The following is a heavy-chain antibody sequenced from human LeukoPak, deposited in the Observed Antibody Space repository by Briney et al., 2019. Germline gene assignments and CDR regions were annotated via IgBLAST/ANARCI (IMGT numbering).Heavy chain of an antibody. CDR1: GFTVSSNY. V-gene: IGHV4-38-2*01. CDR2: IYHSGST. CDR3: ARGAVTDY. D-gene: IGHD4-17*01. Sequence: GSLRLSCAASGFTVSSNYMSWIRQPPGKGLEWIGSIYHSGSTYYNPSLKSRVTISVDTSKNQFSLKLSSVTAADTAVYYCARGAVTDYWGQGTLVTVSS. J-gene: IGHJ4*02.